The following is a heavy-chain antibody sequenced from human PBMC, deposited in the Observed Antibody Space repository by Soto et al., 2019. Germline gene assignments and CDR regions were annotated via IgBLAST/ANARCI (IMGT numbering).Heavy chain of an antibody. CDR1: GYTFTSYY. J-gene: IGHJ6*02. CDR3: AVLAAAGSYYYYGMDV. CDR2: INPSGGRT. V-gene: IGHV1-46*01. Sequence: ASVKVSCKASGYTFTSYYMHWVRQAPGQGLEWMGIINPSGGRTSYAQKYQGRVTMTSNTYTTTDYMELSILRSENTAVYYCAVLAAAGSYYYYGMDVWGQGTTVTVSS. D-gene: IGHD6-13*01.